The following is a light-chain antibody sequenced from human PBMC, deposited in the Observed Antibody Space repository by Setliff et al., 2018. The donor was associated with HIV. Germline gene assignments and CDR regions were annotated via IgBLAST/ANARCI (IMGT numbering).Light chain of an antibody. J-gene: IGLJ1*01. Sequence: QSVLTQPRSVSGSLGQSVAISCSGSSSDVGAYNHVSWYQQYPGKAPTLIIHDVYQRPSGVPDRFSGSKSGTSASLAITGLQAEDEADYYCQSYDSSLSASVFGPGTKVTVL. V-gene: IGLV2-11*01. CDR3: QSYDSSLSASV. CDR2: DVY. CDR1: SSDVGAYNH.